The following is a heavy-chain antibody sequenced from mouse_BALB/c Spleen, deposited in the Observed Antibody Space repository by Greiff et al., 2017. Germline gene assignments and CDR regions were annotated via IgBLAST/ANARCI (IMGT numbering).Heavy chain of an antibody. J-gene: IGHJ2*01. CDR2: INPYNDGT. CDR3: AAYRYDGDY. Sequence: VQLKESGPELMKPGASVKISCKASGYSFTSYYMHWVKQSHGKSLEWIGYINPYNDGTKYNEKFKGKATLTSDKSSSTAYMELSSLTSEDPAVYYCAAYRYDGDYWGQGTTLTVSS. CDR1: GYSFTSYY. V-gene: IGHV1-14*01. D-gene: IGHD2-14*01.